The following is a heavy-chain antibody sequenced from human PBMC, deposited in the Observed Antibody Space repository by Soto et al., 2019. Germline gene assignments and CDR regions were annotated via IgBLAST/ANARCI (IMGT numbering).Heavy chain of an antibody. D-gene: IGHD3-10*01. CDR1: GHTFTSYG. CDR2: ISAYNGNT. Sequence: ASVKVSCKASGHTFTSYGISWVRQAPGQGLEWMGWISAYNGNTNYAQKLQGRVTMTTDTSTSTAYMELRSLRSDDTAVYYCARDSPKWFGELLPDFDYWGQGTLVTVSS. CDR3: ARDSPKWFGELLPDFDY. V-gene: IGHV1-18*04. J-gene: IGHJ4*02.